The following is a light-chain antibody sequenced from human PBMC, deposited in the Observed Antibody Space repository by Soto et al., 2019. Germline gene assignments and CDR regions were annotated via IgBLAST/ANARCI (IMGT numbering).Light chain of an antibody. Sequence: DIPITQSPSSVSASVGDRVTVTCRASQNVSTWLTWYQQTPGKAPNLLIYGASTLKRGVPSRFSGSGSGTEFTLTISRLQPEDFAIYCCQQGRRFPFTFGPGTMVDFK. CDR2: GAS. V-gene: IGKV1-12*01. CDR1: QNVSTW. J-gene: IGKJ3*01. CDR3: QQGRRFPFT.